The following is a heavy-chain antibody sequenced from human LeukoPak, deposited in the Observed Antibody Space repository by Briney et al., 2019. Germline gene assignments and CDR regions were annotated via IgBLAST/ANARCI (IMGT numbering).Heavy chain of an antibody. CDR1: GFTFSSYS. Sequence: GGSLRLSCAASGFTFSSYSMNWVRQAPGKGLGWVLSISSSSSYIYYADSVKGRFTISRDNAKNSLYLQMNSLRAEDTAVYYCAREGPAVTVDYWGQGTLVTVSS. CDR2: ISSSSSYI. D-gene: IGHD4-17*01. J-gene: IGHJ4*02. CDR3: AREGPAVTVDY. V-gene: IGHV3-21*01.